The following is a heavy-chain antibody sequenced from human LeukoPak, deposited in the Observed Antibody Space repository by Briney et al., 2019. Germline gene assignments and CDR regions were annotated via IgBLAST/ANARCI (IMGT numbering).Heavy chain of an antibody. CDR2: TYYSGST. J-gene: IGHJ4*02. CDR3: ARHFPYYYDSSGYYYFDY. Sequence: PSETLSLTCTVSGGSISSYYWSWIRQPPGKGLEWIGYTYYSGSTNYNPSLKSRVTISVDTSKNQFSLKLSSVTAADTAVYYCARHFPYYYDSSGYYYFDYWGQGTLVTVSS. D-gene: IGHD3-22*01. V-gene: IGHV4-59*08. CDR1: GGSISSYY.